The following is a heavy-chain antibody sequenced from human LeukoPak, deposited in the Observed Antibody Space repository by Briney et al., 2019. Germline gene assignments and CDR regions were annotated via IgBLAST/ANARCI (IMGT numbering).Heavy chain of an antibody. V-gene: IGHV4-59*01. Sequence: SETLSLTCTVSGGSISSYYWSWIRQPPGKGLEWIGDIYYSGSTNYNPSLKSRVTISVDTSKNQFSLKLCSVTAADTAVYYCASLDLAAAGSGFDYWGQGTLVTVSS. D-gene: IGHD6-13*01. CDR3: ASLDLAAAGSGFDY. CDR2: IYYSGST. CDR1: GGSISSYY. J-gene: IGHJ4*02.